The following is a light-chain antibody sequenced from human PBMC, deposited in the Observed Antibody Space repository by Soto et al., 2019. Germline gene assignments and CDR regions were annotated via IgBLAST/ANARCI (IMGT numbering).Light chain of an antibody. V-gene: IGLV2-14*01. J-gene: IGLJ2*01. CDR3: SSYTSSSTSPHVV. CDR1: SGDVGSYKY. Sequence: QSALTQPASVSGSPGQSISVSCTGSSGDVGSYKYVSWYQQHPGKAPKLIIYEVNKRPSGVSDRFSGSKSGNTASLTISGLQAEDEADYYCSSYTSSSTSPHVVFGGGTKLTVL. CDR2: EVN.